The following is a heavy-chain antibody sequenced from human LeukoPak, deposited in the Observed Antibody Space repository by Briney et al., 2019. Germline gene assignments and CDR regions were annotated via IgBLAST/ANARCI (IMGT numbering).Heavy chain of an antibody. J-gene: IGHJ6*02. CDR1: GFTFDDYA. CDR3: AKDIKWFGERYYYYYGMDV. Sequence: GRSLRLSCAASGFTFDDYAMHWVRQAPGKGLESVSGISWNSGSIGYADSVKGRFTISRDNAKNSLYLQMNSLRAEDTALYYCAKDIKWFGERYYYYYGMDVWGQGTTVTVSS. V-gene: IGHV3-9*01. D-gene: IGHD3-10*01. CDR2: ISWNSGSI.